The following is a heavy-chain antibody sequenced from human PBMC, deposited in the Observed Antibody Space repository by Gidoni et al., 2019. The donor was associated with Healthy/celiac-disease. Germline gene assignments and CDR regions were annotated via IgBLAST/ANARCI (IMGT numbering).Heavy chain of an antibody. V-gene: IGHV3-7*01. Sequence: VQLVESGGGVVQPGGSLRLSCAASGFTFGSYWMSWVRQAPGQGLEWVANIKQDGSAKYYVDSVKGRFTISRDNAKNSLYLQMNSLRAEDTAVYYGARGRELFDYWGQGTLVTVSS. J-gene: IGHJ4*02. D-gene: IGHD1-26*01. CDR3: ARGRELFDY. CDR1: GFTFGSYW. CDR2: IKQDGSAK.